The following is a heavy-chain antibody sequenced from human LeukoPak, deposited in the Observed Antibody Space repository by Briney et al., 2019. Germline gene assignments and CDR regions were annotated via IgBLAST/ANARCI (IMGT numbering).Heavy chain of an antibody. D-gene: IGHD3-22*01. CDR3: ARALYDSSGYYQGDFDY. Sequence: SETLSLTCTVSGGSVSSGSYYWSWIRQPPGKGLEWIPSIYYSGSTNYNPSLKSRVTISVDTSKNQFSLKLSSVTAADTAVYYCARALYDSSGYYQGDFDYWGQGTLVTVSS. J-gene: IGHJ4*02. CDR2: IYYSGST. CDR1: GGSVSSGSYY. V-gene: IGHV4-61*01.